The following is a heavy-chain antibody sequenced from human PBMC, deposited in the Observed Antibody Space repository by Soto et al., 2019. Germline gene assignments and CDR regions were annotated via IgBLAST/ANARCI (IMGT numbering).Heavy chain of an antibody. CDR3: AKSWYGDYGSGNWFDP. D-gene: IGHD4-17*01. Sequence: QVQLVESGGGVVQPGRSLRLSCAASGFTFSSYGMHWVRQAPGKGLEWVAVISYDGSNKYYADSVKGRFTISRDNSKNTLYLQMNSLRAQDTAVYYCAKSWYGDYGSGNWFDPWGQGTLVTVSS. V-gene: IGHV3-30*18. J-gene: IGHJ5*02. CDR1: GFTFSSYG. CDR2: ISYDGSNK.